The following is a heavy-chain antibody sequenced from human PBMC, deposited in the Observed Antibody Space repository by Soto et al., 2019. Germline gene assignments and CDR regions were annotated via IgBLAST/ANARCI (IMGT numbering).Heavy chain of an antibody. Sequence: QVQLVQSGAEVKKPGASVKVSCKASGYTFTSYDINWVRQATGQGLEWMGWMNPNSGNIGYAQKFQGRVTMTRNTSISTAYMELSSLRSEDTAVYYCARGRLSSSGWDNWFDPWGQGTLVTVSS. D-gene: IGHD6-19*01. V-gene: IGHV1-8*01. CDR3: ARGRLSSSGWDNWFDP. CDR1: GYTFTSYD. J-gene: IGHJ5*02. CDR2: MNPNSGNI.